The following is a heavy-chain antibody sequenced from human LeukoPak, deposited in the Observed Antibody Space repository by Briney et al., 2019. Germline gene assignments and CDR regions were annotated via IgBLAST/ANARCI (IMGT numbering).Heavy chain of an antibody. V-gene: IGHV3-30*03. J-gene: IGHJ4*02. CDR3: AGVREYYSLFTDDY. CDR1: GFTFSNYG. CDR2: ISKDGINK. D-gene: IGHD3-16*01. Sequence: PGGSLRLSCAASGFTFSNYGMHWVRQAPGKGLEWVAVISKDGINKYYADSVKGRFTISRDNSKNSLYLQMNSLRAEDTAVYYCAGVREYYSLFTDDYWGQGTLVTVSS.